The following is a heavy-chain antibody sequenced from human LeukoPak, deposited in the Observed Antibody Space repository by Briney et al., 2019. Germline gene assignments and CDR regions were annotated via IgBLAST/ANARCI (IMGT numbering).Heavy chain of an antibody. Sequence: SETLSLSCAVSGPSTTSVYYWAWSRQPPGKGLEWVGSLFQSGNTYYKPSLKSRVSLSMDTSKNHFSLRLTSVTAADTAIYYCASANYGDYFDHWGQGTLVTVSP. CDR1: GPSTTSVYY. V-gene: IGHV4-38-2*01. CDR3: ASANYGDYFDH. CDR2: LFQSGNT. J-gene: IGHJ4*02. D-gene: IGHD4-17*01.